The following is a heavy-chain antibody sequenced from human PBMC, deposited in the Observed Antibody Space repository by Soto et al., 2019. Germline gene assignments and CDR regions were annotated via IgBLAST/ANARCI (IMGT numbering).Heavy chain of an antibody. CDR2: IYPGDSDT. D-gene: IGHD2-2*01. CDR3: ARHGKNCDSRGCYEGPLDS. CDR1: RYTFSVYW. Sequence: PGESLKISCKGSRYTFSVYWIGWVRQMPRKGLEWMGIIYPGDSDTRYSPSFQGQVTISVDRSINTAYLQWSSLKATDTAIYYCARHGKNCDSRGCYEGPLDSWGQGTRVTVSS. V-gene: IGHV5-51*01. J-gene: IGHJ4*02.